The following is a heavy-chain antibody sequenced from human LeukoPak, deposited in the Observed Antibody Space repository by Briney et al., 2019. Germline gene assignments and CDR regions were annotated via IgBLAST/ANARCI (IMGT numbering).Heavy chain of an antibody. J-gene: IGHJ6*02. Sequence: GGSLRLSCAASGFTVSSNYMSWVRQAPGKGLEWVSVIYSGGSTYYADSVKGRFTISRDNSKNTLYLQMNSLRAEDTAVYYCACWGIRYFDWSTNINMDVWGQGTTVTVSS. D-gene: IGHD3-9*01. CDR3: ACWGIRYFDWSTNINMDV. V-gene: IGHV3-66*01. CDR2: IYSGGST. CDR1: GFTVSSNY.